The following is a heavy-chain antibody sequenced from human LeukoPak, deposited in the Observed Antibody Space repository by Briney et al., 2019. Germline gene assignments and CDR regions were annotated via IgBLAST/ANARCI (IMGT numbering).Heavy chain of an antibody. J-gene: IGHJ4*02. Sequence: GGFLRLSCAASGFTFGTYSMSWVRQAPGKGLEWVSYISSSSSTIYYADSVKGRFTISRDNAKNSLYLQMNSLRAEDTAMYYCAKSDGFDYWGQGTLVTVSS. V-gene: IGHV3-48*01. D-gene: IGHD5-24*01. CDR1: GFTFGTYS. CDR2: ISSSSSTI. CDR3: AKSDGFDY.